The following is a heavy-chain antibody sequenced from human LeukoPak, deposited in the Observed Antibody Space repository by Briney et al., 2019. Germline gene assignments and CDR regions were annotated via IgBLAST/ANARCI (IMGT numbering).Heavy chain of an antibody. D-gene: IGHD2-15*01. CDR1: GFTFRVYY. Sequence: PGGSLRLSCAPSGFTFRVYYMSWIRQAPGKGLEWVSYISSSGSTIYYADSVKGRFTISRDNAKNSVYLQMNSLRAEDTAVYYCARKGVVALNWFDPWGQGTLVTVSS. CDR2: ISSSGSTI. J-gene: IGHJ5*02. CDR3: ARKGVVALNWFDP. V-gene: IGHV3-11*01.